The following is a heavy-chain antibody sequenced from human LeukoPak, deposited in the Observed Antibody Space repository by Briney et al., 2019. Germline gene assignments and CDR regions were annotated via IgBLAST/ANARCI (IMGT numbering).Heavy chain of an antibody. CDR1: GFTFSSYA. J-gene: IGHJ4*02. CDR2: ISYDGSNK. Sequence: GGSLRLSCAASGFTFSSYAMHWVRQAPGKGLEGVAVISYDGSNKYYADSVKGRFTISRDNSKNTLYLQMNSLRDEDTAVYYCARVRFYYDSSGYGFFDYWGQGALVTVSS. D-gene: IGHD3-22*01. V-gene: IGHV3-30-3*01. CDR3: ARVRFYYDSSGYGFFDY.